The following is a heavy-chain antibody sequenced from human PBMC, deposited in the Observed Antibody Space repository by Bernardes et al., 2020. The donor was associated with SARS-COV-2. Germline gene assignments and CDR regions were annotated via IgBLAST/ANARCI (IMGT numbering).Heavy chain of an antibody. D-gene: IGHD2-2*01. CDR2: FDPEDGET. V-gene: IGHV1-24*01. Sequence: ASVKVSCKVSGYTLTELSMHWVRQAPGKGLEWMGDFDPEDGETIYAQKFQGRVTMTEDTSTDTAYMELSSLRSEDTAVYYCATTTPYCSSTSCYPNWFDPWGQGTLVTVSS. CDR1: GYTLTELS. CDR3: ATTTPYCSSTSCYPNWFDP. J-gene: IGHJ5*02.